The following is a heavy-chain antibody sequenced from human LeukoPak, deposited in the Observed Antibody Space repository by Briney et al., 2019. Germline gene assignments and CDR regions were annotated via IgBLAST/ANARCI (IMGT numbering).Heavy chain of an antibody. V-gene: IGHV3-43*02. Sequence: GGSLRLSCVASGFTFAGYAMHRARQAPGTGLESVSLINADGGRTYYADSVNGRFTISRDNSKNSLYLQMNSLRSEDSAVYYCATWAFYHGMDVWGQGTTVIVSS. CDR3: ATWAFYHGMDV. D-gene: IGHD2/OR15-2a*01. CDR2: INADGGRT. J-gene: IGHJ6*02. CDR1: GFTFAGYA.